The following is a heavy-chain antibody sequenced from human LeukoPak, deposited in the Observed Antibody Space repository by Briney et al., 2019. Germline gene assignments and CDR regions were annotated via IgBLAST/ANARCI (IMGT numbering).Heavy chain of an antibody. CDR2: ITSDSRGI. Sequence: GGTQRLSCAASGFSFSNYGMNWVRQAPGKGLEWVSGITSDSRGIYYADSVKGRFTIYRDNSKMTLYLQMDSLGVEDTALYYCAKRGSGYSYEKYFDYWGQGTLVTVSS. D-gene: IGHD5-18*01. CDR3: AKRGSGYSYEKYFDY. V-gene: IGHV3-23*01. J-gene: IGHJ4*02. CDR1: GFSFSNYG.